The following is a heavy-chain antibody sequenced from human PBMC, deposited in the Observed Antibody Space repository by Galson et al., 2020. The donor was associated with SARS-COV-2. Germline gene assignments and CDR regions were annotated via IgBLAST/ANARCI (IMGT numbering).Heavy chain of an antibody. CDR3: AHTPSTVTRFDY. D-gene: IGHD4-17*01. Sequence: KMSGPTLVKPTQTLTLTCTFSGFSLSSSGVGVGWIRQPPGKALEWLALIYWDDDKRYSPSLKSRLTITKDTSKNQVVLTMTNMDPVDTATYYCAHTPSTVTRFDYWGQGTLVTVSS. CDR2: IYWDDDK. CDR1: GFSLSSSGVG. V-gene: IGHV2-5*02. J-gene: IGHJ4*02.